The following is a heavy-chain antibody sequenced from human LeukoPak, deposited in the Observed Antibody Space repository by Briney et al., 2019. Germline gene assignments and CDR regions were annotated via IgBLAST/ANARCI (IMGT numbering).Heavy chain of an antibody. CDR1: GGTFSSYA. CDR3: ATVKRQLVEGAGNWFDP. V-gene: IGHV1-69*05. J-gene: IGHJ5*02. D-gene: IGHD6-13*01. Sequence: SVKVSCKASGGTFSSYAISWVRQAPGQGLEWMGGIIPIFGTANYAQKFQGRVTITTDEATSTAYMELSSLRSEDTAVYYCATVKRQLVEGAGNWFDPWGQGTLVTVSS. CDR2: IIPIFGTA.